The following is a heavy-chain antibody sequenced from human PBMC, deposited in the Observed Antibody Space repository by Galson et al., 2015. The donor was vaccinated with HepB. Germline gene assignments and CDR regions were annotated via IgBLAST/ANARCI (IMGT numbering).Heavy chain of an antibody. Sequence: TLSLTCAVSGGSIGSGGYSWSWIRQPPGKALEWIGYIYHSGSTYYNPSLKSRVTISLDRSKNHFSLKLTSVTAADTAVYYCARVWERGYDFDYWGQGTLVTVSS. CDR3: ARVWERGYDFDY. CDR1: GGSIGSGGYS. J-gene: IGHJ4*02. V-gene: IGHV4-30-2*01. D-gene: IGHD5-12*01. CDR2: IYHSGST.